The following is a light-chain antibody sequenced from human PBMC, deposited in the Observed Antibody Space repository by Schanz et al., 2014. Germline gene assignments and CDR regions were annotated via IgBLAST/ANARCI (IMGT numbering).Light chain of an antibody. Sequence: QSALTQPASVSASPGQSITISCTGTATDIGGTYLVSWYQQNPGEAPKLLILGDNHRPSGVSNRFSGSKSANTASLTISGLQAEDEATYYCCSYSHTRTFVLFGGGTKL. J-gene: IGLJ2*01. CDR3: CSYSHTRTFVL. CDR1: ATDIGGTYL. CDR2: GDN. V-gene: IGLV2-23*02.